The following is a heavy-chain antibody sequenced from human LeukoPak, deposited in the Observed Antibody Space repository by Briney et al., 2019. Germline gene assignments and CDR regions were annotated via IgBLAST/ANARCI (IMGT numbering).Heavy chain of an antibody. CDR3: ASAPMTYSGTYYGEDY. D-gene: IGHD1-26*01. CDR1: GFTVSSNY. V-gene: IGHV3-7*01. J-gene: IGHJ4*02. Sequence: GGSLRLSCAASGFTVSSNYMSWVRQAPGKGLEWVANIKQDGSEKYYVDSVKGRFTISRDNAKNSLYLQMNSLRAEDTAVYYCASAPMTYSGTYYGEDYWGQGTLVTVST. CDR2: IKQDGSEK.